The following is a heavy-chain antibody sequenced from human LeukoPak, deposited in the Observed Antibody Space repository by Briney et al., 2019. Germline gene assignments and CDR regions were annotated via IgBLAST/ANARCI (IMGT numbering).Heavy chain of an antibody. CDR3: ARARFWGYDNRVRNWFDP. D-gene: IGHD3-22*01. CDR2: IYTSGNT. CDR1: GGSVSSYY. V-gene: IGHV4-4*07. J-gene: IGHJ5*02. Sequence: PSETLSLTCSVSGGSVSSYYWSWIRQPAEKGLEWIGRIYTSGNTDYNPSLKGRVTMSVDTSKNQFSLKLTSVTAADTAVYYCARARFWGYDNRVRNWFDPWGQGILVTVSS.